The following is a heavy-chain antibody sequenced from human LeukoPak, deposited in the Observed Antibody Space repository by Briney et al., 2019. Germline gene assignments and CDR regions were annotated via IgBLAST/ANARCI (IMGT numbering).Heavy chain of an antibody. CDR1: GGSISSYY. CDR2: IYYSGST. V-gene: IGHV4-59*01. D-gene: IGHD3-22*01. J-gene: IGHJ4*02. CDR3: ARDLRSGYYYVGFDY. Sequence: PSETLSLTWTVSGGSISSYYWSWIRQPPGKGLEWIGYIYYSGSTNYNPSLKSRVTISVDTSKNQFSLKLSSVTAADTAVYYCARDLRSGYYYVGFDYWGQGTLVTVSS.